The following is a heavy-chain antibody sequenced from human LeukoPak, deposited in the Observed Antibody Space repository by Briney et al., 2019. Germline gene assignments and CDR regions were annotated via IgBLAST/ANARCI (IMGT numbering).Heavy chain of an antibody. J-gene: IGHJ3*02. D-gene: IGHD5-12*01. CDR3: TTDYSGYDAFDI. V-gene: IGHV3-15*01. Sequence: PGGSLRLSCAAYGFTFSNAWMSWVRQAPGKGLEWVGRIKSKTDGGTTDYAAPVKGRFTISRDDSKNTLYLQMNSLKTEDTAVYYCTTDYSGYDAFDIWGQGTMVTVSS. CDR2: IKSKTDGGTT. CDR1: GFTFSNAW.